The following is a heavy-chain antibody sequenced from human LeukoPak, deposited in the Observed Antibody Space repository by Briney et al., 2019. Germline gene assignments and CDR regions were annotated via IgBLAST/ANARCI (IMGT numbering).Heavy chain of an antibody. V-gene: IGHV3-30*01. CDR2: ISYDGSNK. CDR3: ARTLRMCAFDI. CDR1: VCSFRTYA. D-gene: IGHD2-15*01. J-gene: IGHJ3*02. Sequence: AVRLSCAASVCSFRTYAMQWVGPAAGRGGEWVAVISYDGSNKYYADSVKGRFTISRDNSKNTLYLQMNSLRAEDTAVYYCARTLRMCAFDIWGQGTMVTVSS.